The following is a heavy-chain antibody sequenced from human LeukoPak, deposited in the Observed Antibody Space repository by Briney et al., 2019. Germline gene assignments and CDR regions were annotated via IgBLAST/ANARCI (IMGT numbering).Heavy chain of an antibody. J-gene: IGHJ4*02. V-gene: IGHV3-66*01. CDR1: GFTVSSNY. D-gene: IGHD3-10*01. CDR3: ARDPLRGVIIGVD. CDR2: IYSGGTT. Sequence: GGSLRLSCAASGFTVSSNYMNWVRQAPGKGLEWDSVIYSGGTTYSADYLKGRFTISRDNSKNTLYLQMNSLRAEDTAVYYCARDPLRGVIIGVDWGQGILVTVSS.